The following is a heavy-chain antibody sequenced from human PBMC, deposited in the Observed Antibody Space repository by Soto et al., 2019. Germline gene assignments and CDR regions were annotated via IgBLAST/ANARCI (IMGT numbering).Heavy chain of an antibody. V-gene: IGHV3-30-3*01. J-gene: IGHJ4*02. Sequence: QVQLVESGGGVVQPGRSLRLSCAASGFTFSSYAMHWVRQAPGKGLEWVAVISYDGSNKYYADSVKGRFTISRDNSKNTLYLQMNSLRAEDTAVYYCARSIVVVTGHDYWGQGTLVTVSS. CDR2: ISYDGSNK. CDR3: ARSIVVVTGHDY. CDR1: GFTFSSYA. D-gene: IGHD2-21*02.